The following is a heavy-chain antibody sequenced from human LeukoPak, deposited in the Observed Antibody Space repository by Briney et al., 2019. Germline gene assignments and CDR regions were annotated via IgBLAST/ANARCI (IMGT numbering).Heavy chain of an antibody. CDR3: ARGRSGSYVDY. CDR2: IIPIFGTA. J-gene: IGHJ4*02. D-gene: IGHD1-26*01. V-gene: IGHV1-69*13. CDR1: GGTFSSYA. Sequence: ASVKVSCKASGGTFSSYAISWVRQAPGQGLEWMGGIIPIFGTANYAQKFQGRVPITANESTSTDYMELSSLRSEDTAVYYCARGRSGSYVDYWGQGTLVTVSS.